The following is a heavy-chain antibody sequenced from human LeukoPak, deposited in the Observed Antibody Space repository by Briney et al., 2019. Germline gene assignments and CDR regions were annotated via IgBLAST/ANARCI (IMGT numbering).Heavy chain of an antibody. CDR3: ARDPSLRVTLDY. V-gene: IGHV3-9*01. J-gene: IGHJ4*02. D-gene: IGHD5/OR15-5a*01. CDR1: GFTFDDYA. CDR2: ISWNSGSI. Sequence: GGSLRLSCAASGFTFDDYAMHWVRQAPGKGLEWVSGISWNSGSIGYADSVKGRFTISRDNAKNSLYLQMNSLRAEDTAVYYCARDPSLRVTLDYWGQGTLVTVSS.